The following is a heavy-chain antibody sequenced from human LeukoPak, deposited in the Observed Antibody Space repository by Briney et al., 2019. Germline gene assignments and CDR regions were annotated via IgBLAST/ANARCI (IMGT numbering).Heavy chain of an antibody. Sequence: WGSLRLSCAASGFTFSSYSMNWVRQAPGKGLEWVSSISSSSSYIYYADSVKGRFTISRDNAKNSLYLQMNSLRAEDTAVYYCARGRNIVATILTGWGQGTLVTVSS. CDR1: GFTFSSYS. J-gene: IGHJ4*02. CDR2: ISSSSSYI. V-gene: IGHV3-21*01. D-gene: IGHD5-12*01. CDR3: ARGRNIVATILTG.